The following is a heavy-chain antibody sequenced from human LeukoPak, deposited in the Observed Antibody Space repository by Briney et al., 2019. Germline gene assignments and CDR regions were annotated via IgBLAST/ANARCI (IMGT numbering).Heavy chain of an antibody. CDR1: GGSISSGSYY. CDR2: IYTSGST. J-gene: IGHJ6*02. V-gene: IGHV4-61*02. CDR3: ARVEGYPSDYYYGMDV. Sequence: SETLSLTCTVSGGSISSGSYYWSWIRQPAGKGLEWIGRIYTSGSTNYNPSLKSRVTISVDTSKNQFSLKLSSVTAADTAVYYCARVEGYPSDYYYGMDVWGQGTTVTVSS. D-gene: IGHD5-12*01.